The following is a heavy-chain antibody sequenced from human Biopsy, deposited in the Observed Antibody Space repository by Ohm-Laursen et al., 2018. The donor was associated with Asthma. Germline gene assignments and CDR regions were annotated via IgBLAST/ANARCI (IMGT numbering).Heavy chain of an antibody. J-gene: IGHJ6*02. D-gene: IGHD3-10*01. CDR2: LSVYNGNT. Sequence: ASVTVSCKPSGYTFNSAGITWVRQAPGQGLEWMGWLSVYNGNTKVAQKLQDRVTMITDTSTSTAYMELRSLRSDDTAVYFCARAVDYSHYYGIDVWGQGTTVTAS. CDR1: GYTFNSAG. CDR3: ARAVDYSHYYGIDV. V-gene: IGHV1-18*01.